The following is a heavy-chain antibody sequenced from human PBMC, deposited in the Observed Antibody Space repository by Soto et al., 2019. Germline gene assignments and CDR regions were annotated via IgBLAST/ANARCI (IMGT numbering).Heavy chain of an antibody. Sequence: PGGSLRLSCAASGFTFSDYYMSWIRRAPGKGLEWVSYISSSGSTIYYADSVKGRFTISRDNAKNSLYLQMNSLRAEDTAVYYCAREHCGGDCYTLVAFDIWGQGTMVTVSS. CDR1: GFTFSDYY. CDR2: ISSSGSTI. V-gene: IGHV3-11*01. CDR3: AREHCGGDCYTLVAFDI. J-gene: IGHJ3*02. D-gene: IGHD2-21*02.